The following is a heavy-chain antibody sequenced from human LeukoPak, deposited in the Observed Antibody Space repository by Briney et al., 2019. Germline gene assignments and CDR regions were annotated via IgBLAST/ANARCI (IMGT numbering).Heavy chain of an antibody. CDR2: ISAYNGNT. V-gene: IGHV1-18*01. J-gene: IGHJ4*02. CDR1: GYTFTSYG. D-gene: IGHD6-13*01. CDR3: ARTRIAAAGTTLLLY. Sequence: GASVKVSCKASGYTFTSYGISWVRQAPGQGLEWMGWISAYNGNTNYAQKLQGRVTMTTDTSTSTAYMELRSLRSEDTAVYYCARTRIAAAGTTLLLYWGQGTLVTVSS.